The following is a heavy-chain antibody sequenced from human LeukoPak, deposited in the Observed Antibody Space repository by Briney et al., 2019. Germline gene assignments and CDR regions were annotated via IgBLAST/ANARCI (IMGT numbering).Heavy chain of an antibody. J-gene: IGHJ4*02. CDR1: GYRFTSYW. CDR3: ARLGELYYFDY. D-gene: IGHD1-26*01. Sequence: GESLKICCKASGYRFTSYWIGWVRQMPGKGLEWMGIISPVDSDTRYSPSFQGQVTISADKSITTAYLQWSSLKASDTAVYYCARLGELYYFDYWGQGTLVTVSS. CDR2: ISPVDSDT. V-gene: IGHV5-51*01.